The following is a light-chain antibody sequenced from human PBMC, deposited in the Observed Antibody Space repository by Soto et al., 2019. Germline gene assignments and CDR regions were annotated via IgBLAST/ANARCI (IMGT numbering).Light chain of an antibody. V-gene: IGKV3-15*01. J-gene: IGKJ4*01. CDR3: QRYNNWPLT. Sequence: EIVMTQSPATLSVSPGHGATLSCRASQSVSSNLAWYQQKPGQAPRLLIYGASTRATGVPARFSGSRSGTEFTLTINSLQSEDFAVYYCQRYNNWPLTFGGGTKVDIK. CDR1: QSVSSN. CDR2: GAS.